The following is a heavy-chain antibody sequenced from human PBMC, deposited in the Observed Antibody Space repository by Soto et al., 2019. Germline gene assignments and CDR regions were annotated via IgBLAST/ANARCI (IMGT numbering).Heavy chain of an antibody. CDR3: AHRVLRTVFGLVTTTAIYFDF. CDR1: GFSLTTSGVG. J-gene: IGHJ4*02. V-gene: IGHV2-5*02. D-gene: IGHD3-3*01. CDR2: IYWDDDK. Sequence: QITLNESGPTQVKPRQTLTLTCTFSGFSLTTSGVGVGWIRQSPGKAPEWLALIYWDDDKRYSPSLKSRLTRTKDTSKNQVVLTMADLDPADPATYYCAHRVLRTVFGLVTTTAIYFDFWGQGTPVAVSS.